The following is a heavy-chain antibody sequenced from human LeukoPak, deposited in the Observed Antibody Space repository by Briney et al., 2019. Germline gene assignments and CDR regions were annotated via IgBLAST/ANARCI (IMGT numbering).Heavy chain of an antibody. J-gene: IGHJ4*02. CDR2: IRYDGSNK. CDR3: AKDLGGQYYSGFDY. V-gene: IGHV3-30*02. Sequence: PGGSLSLSCASSVCTFRSYGMHWVRQAPGKGLEWVAFIRYDGSNKYYADCVNGRFTISRDNSNNTLYLQMNSLRAEDTAVYYCAKDLGGQYYSGFDYWGQGTLVTVSS. CDR1: VCTFRSYG. D-gene: IGHD3-10*01.